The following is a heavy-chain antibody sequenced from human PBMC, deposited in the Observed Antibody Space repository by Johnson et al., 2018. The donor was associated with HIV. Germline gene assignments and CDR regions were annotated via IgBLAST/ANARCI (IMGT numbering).Heavy chain of an antibody. V-gene: IGHV3-53*01. J-gene: IGHJ3*02. CDR3: AKDREPASYDAFDI. D-gene: IGHD1-26*01. Sequence: VQLVESGGGLIQPGGSLRLSCAASGFTVSSNYMSWVRQAPGKGLEWVSVIYSGGSTYYADSVKGRFTISRDNSKNTLYLQMNSLRGDDTAVYYCAKDREPASYDAFDIWGQVTMVTVSS. CDR2: IYSGGST. CDR1: GFTVSSNY.